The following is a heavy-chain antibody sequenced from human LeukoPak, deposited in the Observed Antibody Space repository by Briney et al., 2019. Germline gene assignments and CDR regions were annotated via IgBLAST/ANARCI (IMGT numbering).Heavy chain of an antibody. CDR2: IHYSGNT. V-gene: IGHV4-39*07. D-gene: IGHD3-3*01. CDR3: ARDRRTYYDFWSGYYGMDV. CDR1: AGSVSSSPYY. Sequence: PSDTLSLTCTVSAGSVSSSPYYWGWVRQPPGKGLEWIESIHYSGNTYYNPSLKSRVTISVDTSRNQFSLKLSSVTAADTAVYYCARDRRTYYDFWSGYYGMDVWGQGTTVTVSS. J-gene: IGHJ6*02.